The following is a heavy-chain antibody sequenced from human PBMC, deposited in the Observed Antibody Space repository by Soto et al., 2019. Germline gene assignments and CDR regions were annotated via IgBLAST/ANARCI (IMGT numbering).Heavy chain of an antibody. D-gene: IGHD2-21*02. J-gene: IGHJ4*02. CDR1: GYTFTSYG. Sequence: GASVKVSCKASGYTFTSYGISWVRQAPGQGLEWMGWISAYNGNTNYAQKLQGRVTMTTDTSASTAYMELSSLRSEDTAVYYWARSIVVATALEYWGQGTQVTVSS. V-gene: IGHV1-18*01. CDR3: ARSIVVATALEY. CDR2: ISAYNGNT.